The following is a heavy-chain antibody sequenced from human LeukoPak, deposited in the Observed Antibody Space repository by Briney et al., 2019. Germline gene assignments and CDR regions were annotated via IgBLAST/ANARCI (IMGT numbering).Heavy chain of an antibody. D-gene: IGHD5-24*01. CDR3: ARAEMATITYPDY. CDR2: ITSSSSHV. Sequence: GGSLRLSCAASGFTFSTYSMNWVRQAPGTGLEWVSSITSSSSHVYYADSVKGRFTISRDNGKNSLYLQMNSLRAEDTAVYYCARAEMATITYPDYWGQGTPVTVSS. V-gene: IGHV3-21*01. J-gene: IGHJ4*02. CDR1: GFTFSTYS.